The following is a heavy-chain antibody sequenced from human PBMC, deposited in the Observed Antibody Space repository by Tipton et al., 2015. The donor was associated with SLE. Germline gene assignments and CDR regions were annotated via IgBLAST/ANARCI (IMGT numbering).Heavy chain of an antibody. J-gene: IGHJ4*02. V-gene: IGHV4-34*01. Sequence: TLSLTCTVSGGSISSYYWGWIRQPPGKGLEWIGEINHSGSTNYNPSLKSRVTISVDTSKNQFSLKLSSVTAADTAVYYCARGQEGSGCLDYWGQGTLVTVSS. CDR3: ARGQEGSGCLDY. CDR2: INHSGST. CDR1: GGSISSYY. D-gene: IGHD1-26*01.